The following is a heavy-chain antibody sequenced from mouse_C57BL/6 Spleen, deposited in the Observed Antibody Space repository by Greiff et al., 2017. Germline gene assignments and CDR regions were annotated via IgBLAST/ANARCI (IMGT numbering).Heavy chain of an antibody. D-gene: IGHD2-2*01. Sequence: EVKLMESGGGLVKPGGSLKLSCAASGFTFSSYTMSWVRQTPEKRLEWVATLSGGGGNTYYPDSVKGRFTISRDNAKNTLYLQMSSLRSEDTALYYCARRGLPSYYFDYWGQGTTLTVSS. CDR3: ARRGLPSYYFDY. CDR2: LSGGGGNT. J-gene: IGHJ2*01. CDR1: GFTFSSYT. V-gene: IGHV5-9*01.